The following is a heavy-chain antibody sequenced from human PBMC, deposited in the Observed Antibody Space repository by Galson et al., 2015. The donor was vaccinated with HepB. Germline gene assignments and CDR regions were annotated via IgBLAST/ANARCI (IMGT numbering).Heavy chain of an antibody. Sequence: SVKVSCKASGYTFTSYYMHWVRQAPGQGLEWMGIINPSGGSTSYAQKFQGRVTMTRDTSTSTVYMELSSLRSEDTAVYYCARDQSYYDSSGYPTVFDYWGQGTLVTVSS. V-gene: IGHV1-46*01. J-gene: IGHJ4*02. CDR3: ARDQSYYDSSGYPTVFDY. CDR2: INPSGGST. D-gene: IGHD3-22*01. CDR1: GYTFTSYY.